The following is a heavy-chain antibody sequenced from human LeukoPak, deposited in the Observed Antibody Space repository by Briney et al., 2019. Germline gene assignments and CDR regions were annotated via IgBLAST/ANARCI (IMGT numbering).Heavy chain of an antibody. Sequence: GGSLRLSCTASGFTFSSYSMNWVRQAPGKGLEWVSSISSSSTYIYYADSVMGRFTISRDNAKNSLYLQMNSLRVEDTAVYYCARDPVRGVVDYWGQGTLVTVSS. V-gene: IGHV3-21*01. J-gene: IGHJ4*02. CDR2: ISSSSTYI. D-gene: IGHD3-10*02. CDR3: ARDPVRGVVDY. CDR1: GFTFSSYS.